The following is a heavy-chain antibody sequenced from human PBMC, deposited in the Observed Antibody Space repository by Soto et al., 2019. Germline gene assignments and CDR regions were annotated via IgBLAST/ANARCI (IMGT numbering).Heavy chain of an antibody. CDR3: VHLSHPLPYCTDV. D-gene: IGHD2-8*02. CDR2: IYWDDEK. V-gene: IGHV2-5*02. J-gene: IGHJ6*04. Sequence: SGPTLVNPTQTLTLTCDFSGFSLSTTGVSVGWIRQPPGKALEWLALIYWDDEKRYSPSLKSRLTITKDTSKNQVVLTMTNMGPVDTATYYCVHLSHPLPYCTDVCGTANTDIVSS. CDR1: GFSLSTTGVS.